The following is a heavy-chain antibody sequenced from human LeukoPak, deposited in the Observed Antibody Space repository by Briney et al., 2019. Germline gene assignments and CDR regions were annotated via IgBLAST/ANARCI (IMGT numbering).Heavy chain of an antibody. V-gene: IGHV1-46*01. D-gene: IGHD2-2*01. Sequence: ASVKVSCKASGYTFTSYYMHWVRQAPGQGLEWMGIINPSGGSTSYAQKFQGRVTMTRDTSISTAYMELSRLRSDDTAVYYCARVVYCSSTSCPTPYYYYMDVWGKGTTVTVSS. J-gene: IGHJ6*03. CDR3: ARVVYCSSTSCPTPYYYYMDV. CDR1: GYTFTSYY. CDR2: INPSGGST.